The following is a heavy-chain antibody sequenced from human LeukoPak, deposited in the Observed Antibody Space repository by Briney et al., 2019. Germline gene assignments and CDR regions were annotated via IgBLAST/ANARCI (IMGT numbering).Heavy chain of an antibody. Sequence: SQTLSLTCAISGDSVSSNSAAWNWIRQSPSRGLEWLGRTYYRSKWYNDYTVSMRSRITINPDTSKNQSSVQVISLTPEDIPVYYCARGIVKLNYYMDVWGKGTTVTVSS. CDR1: GDSVSSNSAA. CDR3: ARGIVKLNYYMDV. CDR2: TYYRSKWYN. V-gene: IGHV6-1*01. D-gene: IGHD3-16*02. J-gene: IGHJ6*03.